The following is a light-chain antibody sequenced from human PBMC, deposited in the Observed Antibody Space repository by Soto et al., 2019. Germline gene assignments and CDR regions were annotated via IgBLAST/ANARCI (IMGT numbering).Light chain of an antibody. CDR3: QQYGNSPLT. Sequence: EKVMTQSPATLSVSPGDRATLSCRSSQSISSHLAWYQQKPGQAPRLLIYGASTRATGIPARFSGTGSGTDFTLTISRLEPEDFALYYCQQYGNSPLTFGGGTKVDIK. J-gene: IGKJ4*01. CDR1: QSISSH. V-gene: IGKV3-15*01. CDR2: GAS.